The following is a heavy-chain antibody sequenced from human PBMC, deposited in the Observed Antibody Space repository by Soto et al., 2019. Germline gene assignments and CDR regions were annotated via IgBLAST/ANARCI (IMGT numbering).Heavy chain of an antibody. J-gene: IGHJ5*02. D-gene: IGHD2-2*01. Sequence: QVQVVHSGAEVKKPGSSVKVSCKASGGTFSSYTINWVGQAPGQGLEWMGRIIPILGIINYAQNFQGRVTITADKSTSTAYMELRSLRSEDTAVYYCARVREEYCSSSSCRNWFDPWGQGTLVTVSS. CDR1: GGTFSSYT. V-gene: IGHV1-69*02. CDR2: IIPILGII. CDR3: ARVREEYCSSSSCRNWFDP.